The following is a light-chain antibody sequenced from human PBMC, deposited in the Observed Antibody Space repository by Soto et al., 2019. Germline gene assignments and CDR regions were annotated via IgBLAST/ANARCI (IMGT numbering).Light chain of an antibody. J-gene: IGKJ4*01. Sequence: EIVLTQSPGTLSLSPGERATLSCRASQSVSSSYLAWYQQKPGQAPRLLIYDASNRATGIPARFSGSGSGTDFILIISGLEPEDSAVYYCQQRSNGLTFGGGTKVDIK. CDR1: QSVSSSY. CDR3: QQRSNGLT. CDR2: DAS. V-gene: IGKV3D-20*02.